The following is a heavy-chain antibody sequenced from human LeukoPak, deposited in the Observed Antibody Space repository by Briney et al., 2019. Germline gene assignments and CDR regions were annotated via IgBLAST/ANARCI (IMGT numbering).Heavy chain of an antibody. J-gene: IGHJ3*02. CDR1: AYTFTSYG. CDR3: ARVFRGGAFDI. CDR2: ISAYNGNT. Sequence: ASVKVSCKASAYTFTSYGISWVRQAPGQGLEWMGWISAYNGNTNFAEKLQGRVTMTTDTSTSTAYIELRSLRFHDTGVYYCARVFRGGAFDIWGQGTMVTVSS. D-gene: IGHD3-10*01. V-gene: IGHV1-18*04.